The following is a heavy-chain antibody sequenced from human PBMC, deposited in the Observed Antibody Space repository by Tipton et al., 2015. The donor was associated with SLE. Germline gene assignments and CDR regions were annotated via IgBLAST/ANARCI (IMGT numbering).Heavy chain of an antibody. CDR1: GGSISSYY. D-gene: IGHD1-26*01. Sequence: LRLSCTVSGGSISSYYWSWIRQPPGKGLEWIGYIYYSGSTNYNPSLKSRVTISVDTSKNQFSLKLSSVIAADTAVYYCARGDSGSYWIFDYWGQGTLVTVSS. CDR2: IYYSGST. CDR3: ARGDSGSYWIFDY. V-gene: IGHV4-59*01. J-gene: IGHJ4*02.